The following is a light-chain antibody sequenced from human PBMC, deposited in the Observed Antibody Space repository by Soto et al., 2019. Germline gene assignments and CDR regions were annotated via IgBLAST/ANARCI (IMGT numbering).Light chain of an antibody. CDR2: DAS. V-gene: IGKV3-11*01. CDR1: QSLSSY. CDR3: QQRSNWPWT. J-gene: IGKJ1*01. Sequence: EIVLTQSPATLSLSPGETAALSCRASQSLSSYFAWYQQTPGQAPRLLIYDASYRATGIPARFSGSGSGANFTLTISSLEPEDSAIYYCQQRSNWPWTFGQGTKVDIK.